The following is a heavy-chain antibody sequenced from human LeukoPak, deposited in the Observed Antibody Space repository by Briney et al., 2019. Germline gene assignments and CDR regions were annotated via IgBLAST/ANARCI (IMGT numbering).Heavy chain of an antibody. D-gene: IGHD3-16*01. CDR1: GFTFNNYY. J-gene: IGHJ4*02. V-gene: IGHV3-48*01. CDR3: AREPFGGRLGISNFDY. Sequence: PGGSLRLSCAASGFTFNNYYMNWVRQAPGRGLEWVSYISSGSSTIYYADSVKGRFTISRDNSKNTLYLQMNSLRPDDTAIYYCAREPFGGRLGISNFDYWGQGILVTVSS. CDR2: ISSGSSTI.